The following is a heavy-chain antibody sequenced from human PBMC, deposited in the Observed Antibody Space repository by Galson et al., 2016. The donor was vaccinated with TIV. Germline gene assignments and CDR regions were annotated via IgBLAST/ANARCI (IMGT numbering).Heavy chain of an antibody. V-gene: IGHV3-66*03. J-gene: IGHJ6*02. CDR3: ARERRHCGDNCYLSYYFGMDV. Sequence: SLRLSCAAYGLTFSSYWMFWVRQAPGKGLEWVSIFSNSDYTNYADSVKGRFTISRDNSKNTVYLHMSRLRAEDTAVYYCARERRHCGDNCYLSYYFGMDVWGQGTTVTVSS. CDR1: GLTFSSYW. CDR2: FSNSDYT. D-gene: IGHD2-21*01.